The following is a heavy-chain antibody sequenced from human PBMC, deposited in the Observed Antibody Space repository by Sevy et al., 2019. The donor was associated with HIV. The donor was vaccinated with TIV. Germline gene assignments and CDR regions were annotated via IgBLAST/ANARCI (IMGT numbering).Heavy chain of an antibody. CDR1: GFSFDSYC. D-gene: IGHD3-22*01. V-gene: IGHV3-49*04. Sequence: GGSLRLSCAVSGFSFDSYCMTWVRQAPGKGLEWVGFIRSKAYGGTKEYAAPVKGRFTISSDDYKSIVYMQMNSLKTEDTAVFYCAITTSYYYDSTIGAFDIWGQGTMVTVSS. CDR2: IRSKAYGGTK. J-gene: IGHJ3*02. CDR3: AITTSYYYDSTIGAFDI.